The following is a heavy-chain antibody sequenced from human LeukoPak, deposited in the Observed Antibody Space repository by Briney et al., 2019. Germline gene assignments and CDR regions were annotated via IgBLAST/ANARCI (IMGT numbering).Heavy chain of an antibody. CDR1: GFTVSSNY. CDR2: IYSGGST. CDR3: AREIYSTQAGMDV. V-gene: IGHV3-66*01. D-gene: IGHD6-13*01. J-gene: IGHJ6*02. Sequence: GGSLRLSCAASGFTVSSNYMSWVRQAPGKGLEWVSVIYSGGSTYYADSVKGRFTISRDNSKNTLYLQMNSLRAEDTAVYYCAREIYSTQAGMDVWGQGTTVTVSS.